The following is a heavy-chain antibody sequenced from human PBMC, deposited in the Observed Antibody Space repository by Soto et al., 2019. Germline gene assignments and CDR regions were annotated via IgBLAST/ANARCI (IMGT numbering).Heavy chain of an antibody. CDR2: INPSGGST. Sequence: ASVKVSCKASGYTFTSYYMHWVRQAPGQGLEWMGIINPSGGSTSYAQKFQGRVTMTRDTSTSTVYMELSSLRSEDTAVYYCARSIEPLKKNYYYYGMDVWGQGTTVTVSS. CDR3: ARSIEPLKKNYYYYGMDV. D-gene: IGHD3-16*02. J-gene: IGHJ6*02. CDR1: GYTFTSYY. V-gene: IGHV1-46*01.